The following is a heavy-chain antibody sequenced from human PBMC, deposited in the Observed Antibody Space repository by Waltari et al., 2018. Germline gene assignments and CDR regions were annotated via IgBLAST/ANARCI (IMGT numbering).Heavy chain of an antibody. CDR2: IYHKGNT. Sequence: QVQLQESGPGLVKPSETLALTCAVSGYSISSGYYWGWVRQPPGKGLEWLGSIYHKGNTYYNPSLKSRVTISVDTSKNQLSLKLTSVTAADTAMYYCARYPGDFYYYNLDVWGQGTTVTVSS. CDR3: ARYPGDFYYYNLDV. CDR1: GYSISSGYY. V-gene: IGHV4-38-2*01. J-gene: IGHJ6*02. D-gene: IGHD3-10*01.